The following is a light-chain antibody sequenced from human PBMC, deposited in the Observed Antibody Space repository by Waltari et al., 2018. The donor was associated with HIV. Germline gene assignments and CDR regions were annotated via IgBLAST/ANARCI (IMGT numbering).Light chain of an antibody. Sequence: QSVLTQPPSASGTPGQRVTISCSGSRSNIGSNTVNWYQQLPGTAPKLLTYSNNPRPSGVPDRFSGAKAGTSASLAISGLQSEVEADYYCATWDDSLNGPVFGGGTQLTVL. CDR2: SNN. V-gene: IGLV1-44*01. CDR1: RSNIGSNT. J-gene: IGLJ2*01. CDR3: ATWDDSLNGPV.